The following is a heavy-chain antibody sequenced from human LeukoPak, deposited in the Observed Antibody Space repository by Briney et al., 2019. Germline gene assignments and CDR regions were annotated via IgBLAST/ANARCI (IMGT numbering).Heavy chain of an antibody. D-gene: IGHD2-21*02. Sequence: GASVKVSCKASGYTFTSYDINWVRQATGQGLEWMGWMNPNSGNTGYAQKFQGRVTMTRDMSTSTVYMELSSLRSEDTAVYYCARETMTADAFDIWGQGTMVTVSS. CDR3: ARETMTADAFDI. J-gene: IGHJ3*02. CDR1: GYTFTSYD. V-gene: IGHV1-8*02. CDR2: MNPNSGNT.